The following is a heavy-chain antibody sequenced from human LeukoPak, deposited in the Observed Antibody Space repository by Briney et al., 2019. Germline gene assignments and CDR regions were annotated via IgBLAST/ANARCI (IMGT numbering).Heavy chain of an antibody. V-gene: IGHV3-33*01. J-gene: IGHJ4*02. CDR2: IWYDGSNK. D-gene: IGHD3-10*01. Sequence: GGSLRLSCAASGFTFSSYGMHWVRQAPGKGLKWVAVIWYDGSNKYYADSVKGRFTISRDNSKNTLYLQMNSLRAEDAAVYYCARDLMVEYYYGSGSSPFDYWGQGTLVTVSS. CDR3: ARDLMVEYYYGSGSSPFDY. CDR1: GFTFSSYG.